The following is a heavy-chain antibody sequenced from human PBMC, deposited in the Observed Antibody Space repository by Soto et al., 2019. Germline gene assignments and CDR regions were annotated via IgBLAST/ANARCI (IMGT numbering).Heavy chain of an antibody. Sequence: GGSLRLSYEASGFTFSSYWMSWVRQAPGKGLEWVANIKQDGSERYYVDSVKGRFTISRDNAKSSLYLQMSSLRAEDTAVYYCARDHIVGATNFDYWGQGT. CDR3: ARDHIVGATNFDY. D-gene: IGHD1-26*01. CDR2: IKQDGSER. V-gene: IGHV3-7*01. J-gene: IGHJ4*02. CDR1: GFTFSSYW.